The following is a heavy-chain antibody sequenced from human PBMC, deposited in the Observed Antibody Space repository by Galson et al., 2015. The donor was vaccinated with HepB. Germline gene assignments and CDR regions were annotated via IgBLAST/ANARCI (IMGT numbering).Heavy chain of an antibody. CDR1: GYTFTSYG. D-gene: IGHD4-17*01. J-gene: IGHJ4*02. CDR3: ARDLRDYGDYGGGGY. Sequence: SVKVSCKASGYTFTSYGISWVRQAPGQGLEWMGWISAYNGNTNYAQKLQGRVTMTTDTSTSTAYMELRSLRSDDTAVYYCARDLRDYGDYGGGGYWGQGTLVTVSS. V-gene: IGHV1-18*04. CDR2: ISAYNGNT.